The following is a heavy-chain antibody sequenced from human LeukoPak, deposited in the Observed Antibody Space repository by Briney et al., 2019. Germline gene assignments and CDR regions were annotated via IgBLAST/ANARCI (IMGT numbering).Heavy chain of an antibody. CDR3: ARDPTTVVTLLSDY. V-gene: IGHV3-21*01. CDR2: ISSSSSYI. CDR1: GFTFSSYS. J-gene: IGHJ4*02. D-gene: IGHD4-23*01. Sequence: GGSLRLSCAASGFTFSSYSMNWVRQAPGKGLEWVSSISSSSSYIYSADSVKGRFTISRDNAKNSLYLQMNSLRAEDTAVYYCARDPTTVVTLLSDYWGQGTLVTVSS.